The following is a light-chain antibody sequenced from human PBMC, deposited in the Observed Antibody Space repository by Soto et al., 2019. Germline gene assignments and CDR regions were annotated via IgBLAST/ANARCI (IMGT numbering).Light chain of an antibody. Sequence: QSVLTQPPSVSGSPGQSVAISCTGTSSDVGSYNRVSWYQQPPGTAPKVMIYEVSNRPSGVPDRFSGSKSGNTASLTISGLQAEDEADYYCSSYTSRSTYVFGTGTKVTVL. CDR3: SSYTSRSTYV. CDR2: EVS. J-gene: IGLJ1*01. V-gene: IGLV2-18*02. CDR1: SSDVGSYNR.